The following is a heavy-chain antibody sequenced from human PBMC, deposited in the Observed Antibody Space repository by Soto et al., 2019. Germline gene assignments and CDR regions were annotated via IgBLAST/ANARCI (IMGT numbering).Heavy chain of an antibody. V-gene: IGHV1-2*04. J-gene: IGHJ3*02. CDR1: GYTFTVSY. CDR2: INPNSGGT. D-gene: IGHD1-26*01. Sequence: VDSVNVSCKASGYTFTVSYIHWVRQAPGQGREWMGWINPNSGGTNYAQKFQGWVTMTRDTSISTAYMELSRLRSDDTAVYYCASGLVGQNTGVFEIWGQGTMVRVSS. CDR3: ASGLVGQNTGVFEI.